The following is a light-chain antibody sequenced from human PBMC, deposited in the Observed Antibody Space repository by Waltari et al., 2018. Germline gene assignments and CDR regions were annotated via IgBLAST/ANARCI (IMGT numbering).Light chain of an antibody. CDR3: QHSYSTPPFT. CDR1: QTISIY. V-gene: IGKV1-39*01. Sequence: DIQMTQSPSSLSASVGARVTISCRASQTISIYLNWFQQKPGKAPKLLIYAASSLQSGVPSRFSGSGSGTDFTLTISRLQPEDFATYYCQHSYSTPPFTFGPGTKVDIK. J-gene: IGKJ3*01. CDR2: AAS.